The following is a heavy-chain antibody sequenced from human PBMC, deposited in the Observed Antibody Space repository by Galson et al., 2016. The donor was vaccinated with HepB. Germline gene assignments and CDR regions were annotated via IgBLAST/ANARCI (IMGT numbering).Heavy chain of an antibody. J-gene: IGHJ4*02. Sequence: SVKVSCKASRGTLSSHGITWVRQAPGQGLEWMGEMIPMFGTVTYEQKFQGRVTVAADESTNTVYMELSSLRSEDTAVYYCARGAIYPLKCFDYWGQGTLVTVSS. CDR1: RGTLSSHG. D-gene: IGHD5/OR15-5a*01. CDR3: ARGAIYPLKCFDY. CDR2: MIPMFGTV. V-gene: IGHV1-69*13.